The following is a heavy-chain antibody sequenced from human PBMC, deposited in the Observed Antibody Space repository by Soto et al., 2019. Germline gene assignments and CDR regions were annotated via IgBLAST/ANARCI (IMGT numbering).Heavy chain of an antibody. J-gene: IGHJ5*02. V-gene: IGHV4-59*08. CDR3: ARRLEYGSSSEVWFDP. D-gene: IGHD6-6*01. CDR2: IYYSGST. Sequence: SETLSLTCTVSGGSISSYYWSWIRQPPGKGLEWIGYIYYSGSTNYNPSLKSRVTISVDTSKNQFSLKLSSVTAADTAVYYCARRLEYGSSSEVWFDPWGQGTLVTVS. CDR1: GGSISSYY.